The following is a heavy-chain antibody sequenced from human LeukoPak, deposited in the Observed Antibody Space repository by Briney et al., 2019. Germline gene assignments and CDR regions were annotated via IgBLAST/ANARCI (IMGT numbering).Heavy chain of an antibody. CDR2: INHSGST. D-gene: IGHD3-10*01. V-gene: IGHV4-39*07. CDR3: ARGLAVLWFGELLSRWFDP. CDR1: GGSISGSSYY. Sequence: PSETLSLTCTVSGGSISGSSYYWGWIRQPPGKGLEWIGEINHSGSTNYNPSLKSRVTISVDTSKNQFSLKLSSVTAADTAVYYCARGLAVLWFGELLSRWFDPWGQGTLVTVSS. J-gene: IGHJ5*02.